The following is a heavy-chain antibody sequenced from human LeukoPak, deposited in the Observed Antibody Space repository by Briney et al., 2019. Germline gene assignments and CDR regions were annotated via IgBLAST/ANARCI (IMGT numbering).Heavy chain of an antibody. Sequence: GASVKVSCKASGGTFSSYAISWVRQAPGQGLEWMGGIIPIFGTPNYAQKLQGRVTMTTDTSTSTAYMELRSLRSDDTAVYYCARRGGSYANFDYWGQGTLVTVSS. CDR1: GGTFSSYA. D-gene: IGHD1-26*01. CDR3: ARRGGSYANFDY. V-gene: IGHV1-69*05. J-gene: IGHJ4*02. CDR2: IIPIFGTP.